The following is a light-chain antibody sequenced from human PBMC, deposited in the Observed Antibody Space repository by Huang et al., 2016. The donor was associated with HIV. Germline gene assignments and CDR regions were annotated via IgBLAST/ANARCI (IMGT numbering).Light chain of an antibody. CDR1: QSRNKF. Sequence: IVLTQSPATLSLSPGERATLYCRASQSRNKFLACYQQKPGQAPRLLIFNATDRATGVPARFSGGGSGTDFTLTITDLKAEDFAIYYCQQRSSSLTFGGGTKVEIK. V-gene: IGKV3-11*01. CDR3: QQRSSSLT. J-gene: IGKJ4*01. CDR2: NAT.